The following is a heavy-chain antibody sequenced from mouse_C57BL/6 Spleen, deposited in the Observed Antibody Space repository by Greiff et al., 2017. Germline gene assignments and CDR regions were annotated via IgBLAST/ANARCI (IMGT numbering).Heavy chain of an antibody. CDR3: ARGDYDYDVWYFDV. D-gene: IGHD2-4*01. Sequence: QVHVKQSGAELVKPGASVKLSCKASGYTFTEYTIHWVKQRSGQGLEWIGWFYPGSGSIKYNEKFKDKATLTADKSSSTVYMELSRLTSEDSAVYVCARGDYDYDVWYFDVWGTGTTVTVSS. CDR1: GYTFTEYT. CDR2: FYPGSGSI. J-gene: IGHJ1*03. V-gene: IGHV1-62-2*01.